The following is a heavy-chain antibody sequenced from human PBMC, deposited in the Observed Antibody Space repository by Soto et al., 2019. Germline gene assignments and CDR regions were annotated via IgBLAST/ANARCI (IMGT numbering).Heavy chain of an antibody. CDR1: GFNFDDYA. V-gene: IGHV3-9*01. CDR2: ISWKSGSI. CDR3: AKGQGYGYDSFTMDV. J-gene: IGHJ6*02. D-gene: IGHD5-18*01. Sequence: GGSLRLSCAASGFNFDDYAMHWARQAPGKGLEWVSGISWKSGSIGYADPVKGRFTISRDNAKNSLFLQMNSLRPEDTALYYCAKGQGYGYDSFTMDVWGQGTTVTVSS.